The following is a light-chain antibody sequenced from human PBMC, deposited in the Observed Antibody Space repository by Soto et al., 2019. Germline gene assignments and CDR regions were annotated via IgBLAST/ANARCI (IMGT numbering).Light chain of an antibody. CDR2: DVN. V-gene: IGLV2-14*01. CDR1: SSDVGGYNY. CDR3: SSYTSSSTRV. Sequence: QSALTQPASVSGSPGQSITISCTGTSSDVGGYNYVSWYQQNPGKAPKLMIYDVNTRPSGVSYRFSGSKSGNTASLTISGLQEDDEADYYCSSYTSSSTRVFGTGTKLTVL. J-gene: IGLJ1*01.